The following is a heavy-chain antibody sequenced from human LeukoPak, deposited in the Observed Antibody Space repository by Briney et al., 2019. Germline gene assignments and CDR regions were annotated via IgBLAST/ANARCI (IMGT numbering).Heavy chain of an antibody. CDR2: IWYDGSNK. V-gene: IGHV3-33*01. CDR1: GFTFTSYG. CDR3: ARDRAID. Sequence: PGRSLRLSCATSGFTFTSYGMHWVRQAPGKGLEWVAVIWYDGSNKYYADSVKGRFTISRDDSKNTLYLQTNSLRAEDTAVYYCARDRAIDWGQGTLVTVSS. J-gene: IGHJ4*02. D-gene: IGHD5-24*01.